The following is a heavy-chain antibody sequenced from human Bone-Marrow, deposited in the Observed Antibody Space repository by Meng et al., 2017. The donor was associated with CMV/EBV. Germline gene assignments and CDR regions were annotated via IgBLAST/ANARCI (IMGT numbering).Heavy chain of an antibody. CDR2: ISSSGSTV. CDR1: GFTFSDYY. D-gene: IGHD3-9*01. Sequence: GGSLRLSCAASGFTFSDYYMSWIRQAPGKGLEWVSYISSSGSTVYYADSVKGRFTISRDNAKNSLDLQMNSLRAEDTAVYYCASAGYYDILTGYHPVFDYWGQGTRVTVSS. CDR3: ASAGYYDILTGYHPVFDY. J-gene: IGHJ4*02. V-gene: IGHV3-11*01.